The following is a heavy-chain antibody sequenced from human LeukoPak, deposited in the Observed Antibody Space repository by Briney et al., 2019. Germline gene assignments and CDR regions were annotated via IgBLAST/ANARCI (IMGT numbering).Heavy chain of an antibody. CDR3: ARDRSRGYDLNELDY. CDR1: GGSISSYY. CDR2: INYSGST. Sequence: SETLSLTCTVSGGSISSYYWSWIRQPPGKGLEWIGYINYSGSTNYNPSLKSRVTVSLDASKNQFSLKLTSVTAADTAVYYCARDRSRGYDLNELDYWGQGTLVTVSS. V-gene: IGHV4-59*01. J-gene: IGHJ4*02. D-gene: IGHD5-12*01.